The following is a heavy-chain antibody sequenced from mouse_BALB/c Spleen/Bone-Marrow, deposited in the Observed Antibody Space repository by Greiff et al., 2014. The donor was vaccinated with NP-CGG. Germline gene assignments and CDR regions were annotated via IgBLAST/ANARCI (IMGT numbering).Heavy chain of an antibody. CDR1: GYTFTSYW. D-gene: IGHD2-1*01. Sequence: QVQLQQSGAGLARPGASVKLSCKASGYTFTSYWMQWVKQRPGQGLEWIGAIYPGDGDTRYTQKFKGKATLTADKSSSTAYMQLSSLASEDSAVYYCAYGTPFAYWGQGTLVTVSA. J-gene: IGHJ3*01. CDR3: AYGTPFAY. CDR2: IYPGDGDT. V-gene: IGHV1-87*01.